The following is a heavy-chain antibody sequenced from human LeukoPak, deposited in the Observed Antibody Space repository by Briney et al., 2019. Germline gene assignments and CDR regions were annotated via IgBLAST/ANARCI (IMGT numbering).Heavy chain of an antibody. CDR1: GYTLTQLS. Sequence: ASVKVSYKLSGYTLTQLSMHWVRQAPGNQLKGRGGFDPEDSETIYAQKFQGRVTMTEDTSTDRAYMELSSLRSEDTAVYYCASCSSTSCYGFDPSGEGTLVSVSS. CDR3: ASCSSTSCYGFDP. J-gene: IGHJ5*02. D-gene: IGHD2-2*01. CDR2: FDPEDSET. V-gene: IGHV1-24*01.